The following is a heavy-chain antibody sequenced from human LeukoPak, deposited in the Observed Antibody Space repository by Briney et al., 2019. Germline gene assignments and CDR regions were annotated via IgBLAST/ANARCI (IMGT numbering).Heavy chain of an antibody. CDR3: ARKATPYYYYMDV. V-gene: IGHV3-48*03. J-gene: IGHJ6*03. Sequence: GGSLRLSCAASGFTFSRYWMTWVRQAPGKGLVWVSYISSSGSTIYYADSVKGRFTISRDNAKNSLYLQMNSLRAEDTAVYYCARKATPYYYYMDVWGKGTTVTISS. CDR2: ISSSGSTI. CDR1: GFTFSRYW.